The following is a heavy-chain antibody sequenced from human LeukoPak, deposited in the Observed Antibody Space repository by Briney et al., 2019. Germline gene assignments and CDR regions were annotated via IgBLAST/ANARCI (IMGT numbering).Heavy chain of an antibody. CDR2: INHNGRT. J-gene: IGHJ5*02. CDR3: ARPLGYCSDSRCPQSWFDP. CDR1: GGSFSGYY. Sequence: SETLSLTCAVSGGSFSGYYWTWIRQPPGKGLEWIGEINHNGRTNFNPSLKSRVIMSVDTSKNQFSLKLSSVTAADTAVYYCARPLGYCSDSRCPQSWFDPWGQGTLVTVSS. D-gene: IGHD2-15*01. V-gene: IGHV4-34*01.